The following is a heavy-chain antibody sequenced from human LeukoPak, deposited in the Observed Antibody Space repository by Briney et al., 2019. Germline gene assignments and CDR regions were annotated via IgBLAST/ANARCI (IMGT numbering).Heavy chain of an antibody. Sequence: GGSLRLSCAASGLAFSAYKMHWVRHAPRKGLVWVSRISADGYTTDYADFVQGRFTASRDNTKNTWSLEMNSLRAEDTAVYYCVVGGSPGYWGQGTLVTVSS. CDR1: GLAFSAYK. D-gene: IGHD2-15*01. V-gene: IGHV3-74*01. CDR3: VVGGSPGY. J-gene: IGHJ4*02. CDR2: ISADGYTT.